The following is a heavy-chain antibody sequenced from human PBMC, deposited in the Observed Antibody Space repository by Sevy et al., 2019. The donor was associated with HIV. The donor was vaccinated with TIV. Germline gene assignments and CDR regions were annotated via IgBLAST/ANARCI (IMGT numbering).Heavy chain of an antibody. CDR1: GGSINSDH. CDR3: ARRNDFDI. CDR2: VYYTGGT. Sequence: SETLSLTCTVSGGSINSDHWNWSRQPPGKGLEWIGYVYYTGGTNYNPSLKNRVTISVDRTKNKFSLKLTSVTAADTAVYYCARRNDFDIWGQGTMVTVSS. J-gene: IGHJ3*02. V-gene: IGHV4-59*08.